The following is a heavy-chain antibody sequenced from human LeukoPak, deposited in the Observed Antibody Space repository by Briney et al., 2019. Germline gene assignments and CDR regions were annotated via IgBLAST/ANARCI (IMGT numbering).Heavy chain of an antibody. J-gene: IGHJ4*02. Sequence: GGSLRLSRAASGFTVSSNYMSWVRQAPGKGLEWVSVIYSGGSTYYADSVKGRFTISRDNSKNTLYPQMNSLRAEDTAVYYCARVGVATQGFDYWGQGTLVTVSS. CDR3: ARVGVATQGFDY. D-gene: IGHD5-12*01. CDR1: GFTVSSNY. V-gene: IGHV3-66*01. CDR2: IYSGGST.